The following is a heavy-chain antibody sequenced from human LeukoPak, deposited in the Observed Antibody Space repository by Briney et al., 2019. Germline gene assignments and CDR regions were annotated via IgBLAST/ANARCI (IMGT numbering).Heavy chain of an antibody. D-gene: IGHD2-15*01. CDR2: IIPIFGTA. V-gene: IGHV1-69*13. CDR1: GGTFSSYA. J-gene: IGHJ4*02. CDR3: ARAYCSGGSCYDY. Sequence: SVKVSCKASGGTFSSYAISWVRQAPGQGLEWMGGIIPIFGTANYAQKFQGRVTITADESTSTAYMELSSLRSEDTAVYYCARAYCSGGSCYDYWGQGTLVTVSS.